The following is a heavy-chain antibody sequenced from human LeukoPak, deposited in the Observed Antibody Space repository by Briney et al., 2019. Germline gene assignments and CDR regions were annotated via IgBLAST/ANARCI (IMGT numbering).Heavy chain of an antibody. CDR3: ARDDASDPSASFDL. CDR1: GYTFRDDY. V-gene: IGHV1-2*02. J-gene: IGHJ3*01. CDR2: INPKSGAT. D-gene: IGHD1-26*01. Sequence: ASVKVSCKASGYTFRDDYMYWVRQAPGRGLEWVGWINPKSGATNYAHKFQGRVTMTGDTSINTAYMQLSSLTSDDTAAYYCARDDASDPSASFDLWGQGTLVTVSS.